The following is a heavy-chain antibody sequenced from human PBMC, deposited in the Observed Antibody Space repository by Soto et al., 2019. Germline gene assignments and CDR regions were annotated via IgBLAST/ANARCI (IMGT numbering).Heavy chain of an antibody. D-gene: IGHD6-19*01. CDR3: ARSSHKESWFDP. V-gene: IGHV4-4*07. CDR2: IHASGNT. CDR1: GGSLNNFY. Sequence: PSETLSLTCSVSGGSLNNFYWNWIRQTAGKGLEWIGRIHASGNTNYNPSLKSRATLSVDTSKNQFSLKVRSVTAADTAVYYCARSSHKESWFDPWGQGTLVTVS. J-gene: IGHJ5*02.